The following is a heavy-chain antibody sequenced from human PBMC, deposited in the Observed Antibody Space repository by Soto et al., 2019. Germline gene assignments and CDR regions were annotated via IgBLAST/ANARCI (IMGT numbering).Heavy chain of an antibody. CDR2: IYYSGST. J-gene: IGHJ4*02. D-gene: IGHD6-13*01. CDR1: GGSISSYY. V-gene: IGHV4-59*08. Sequence: SETLSLTCTVSGGSISSYYWSWIRQPPGKGLEWIGYIYYSGSTNYNPSLKSRVTISVDTSKNQFPLKLSSVTAADTAVYYCARHGGFFSSSLFDYWGQGTLVTVSS. CDR3: ARHGGFFSSSLFDY.